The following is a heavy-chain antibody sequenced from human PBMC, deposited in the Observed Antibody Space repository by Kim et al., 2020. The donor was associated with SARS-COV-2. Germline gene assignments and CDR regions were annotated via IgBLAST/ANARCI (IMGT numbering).Heavy chain of an antibody. CDR2: IYYSGST. CDR3: ARHEGDVWWLRSYFDY. J-gene: IGHJ4*02. Sequence: SETLSLTCTVSGGSISSSSYYWGWIRQPPGKGLEWIGSIYYSGSTYYNPSLKSRVTISVDTSKNQFSLKLSSVTAADPAVYYCARHEGDVWWLRSYFDYWGQGTLVTVSS. D-gene: IGHD5-12*01. CDR1: GGSISSSSYY. V-gene: IGHV4-39*01.